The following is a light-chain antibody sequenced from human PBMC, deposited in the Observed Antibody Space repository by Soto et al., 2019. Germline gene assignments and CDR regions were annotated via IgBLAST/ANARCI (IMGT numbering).Light chain of an antibody. CDR1: QRISRS. V-gene: IGKV3-11*01. J-gene: IGKJ1*01. CDR3: QQRDSWPRT. Sequence: EIVLTQSPATLSLSPGERATLSCRASQRISRSLAWYQHKPGQAPRLLIFDISNRATGIPARFSGSGSGTDFTLTISSLEPEDFAIYYCQQRDSWPRTFGQGTKVEIK. CDR2: DIS.